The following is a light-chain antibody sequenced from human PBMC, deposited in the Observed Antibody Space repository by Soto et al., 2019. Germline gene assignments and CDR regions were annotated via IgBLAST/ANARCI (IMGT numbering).Light chain of an antibody. CDR2: GAS. J-gene: IGKJ1*01. CDR1: QSVSSSY. Sequence: EIVLTQSPGTLSLSPGERATLSCRASQSVSSSYLAWYQQKPGQAPRLLIYGASSRATGIPDRFSGSGYGTDFTLTISRLEPEDFAVYYCQQYGSSSWTFGQGTKVELK. CDR3: QQYGSSSWT. V-gene: IGKV3-20*01.